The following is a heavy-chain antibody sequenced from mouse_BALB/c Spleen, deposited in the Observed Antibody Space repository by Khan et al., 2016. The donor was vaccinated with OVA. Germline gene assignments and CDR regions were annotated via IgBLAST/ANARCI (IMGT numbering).Heavy chain of an antibody. D-gene: IGHD3-1*01. CDR3: ARGGRPGPAWFAY. J-gene: IGHJ3*01. Sequence: EVQLQESGPGLVKPSQSLSLTCSVTGYSITSGYFWNWIRQFPGNKLEWMGYIRYDGNSNYNPSLKNRISITRDTSKNQFFLKLNSVTPEDTATYYGARGGRPGPAWFAYWGQGTLVTVSA. CDR1: GYSITSGYF. CDR2: IRYDGNS. V-gene: IGHV3-6*02.